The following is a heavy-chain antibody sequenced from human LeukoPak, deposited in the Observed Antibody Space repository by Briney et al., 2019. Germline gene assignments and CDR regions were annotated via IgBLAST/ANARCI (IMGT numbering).Heavy chain of an antibody. CDR2: INSNSGGT. V-gene: IGHV1-2*02. CDR1: GYTFTGYY. CDR3: ARRHPYYYDSSGYYDY. Sequence: ASVKVSCKASGYTFTGYYMHWVRQAPGQGLEWMGWINSNSGGTNYAQKFQGRVTMTRDTSISTAYMELSRLRSDDTAVYYCARRHPYYYDSSGYYDYWGQGTLVTVSS. D-gene: IGHD3-22*01. J-gene: IGHJ4*02.